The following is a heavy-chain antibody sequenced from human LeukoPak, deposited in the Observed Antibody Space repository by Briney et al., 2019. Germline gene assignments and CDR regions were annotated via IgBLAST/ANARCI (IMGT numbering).Heavy chain of an antibody. V-gene: IGHV1-2*02. CDR2: INPNSGGT. D-gene: IGHD6-19*01. CDR3: ARGEAVAGTFDY. J-gene: IGHJ4*02. CDR1: GYTFNYYG. Sequence: ASVKVSCKASGYTFNYYGINWVRQAPGQGLEWMGWINPNSGGTNYAQKFQGRVTMTRDTSISTAYMELSRLRSDDTAVYYCARGEAVAGTFDYWGQGTLVTVSS.